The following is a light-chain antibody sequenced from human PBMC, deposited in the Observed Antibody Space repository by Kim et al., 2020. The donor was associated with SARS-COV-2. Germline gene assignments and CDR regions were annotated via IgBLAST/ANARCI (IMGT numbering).Light chain of an antibody. V-gene: IGKV2-30*02. Sequence: VQSASIACMASQSLVHKNGNTYLSWIQLRPGQSPMLIIYKISDRDSGVPDRLSVSGSGTDFTLRISRVEAEDVGVYYCMQGVYPFTSGQGTKLEI. J-gene: IGKJ2*01. CDR3: MQGVYPFT. CDR2: KIS. CDR1: QSLVHKNGNTY.